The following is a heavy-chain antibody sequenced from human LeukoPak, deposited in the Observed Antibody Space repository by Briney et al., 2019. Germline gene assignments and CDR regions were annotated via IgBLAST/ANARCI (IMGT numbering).Heavy chain of an antibody. V-gene: IGHV3-7*01. J-gene: IGHJ4*02. CDR3: AADVVVVPAAMH. CDR2: IKQDGSEK. D-gene: IGHD2-2*01. Sequence: PGGSLRLSCAASGFTFSSYRMSWVRQAPGKGLEWVANIKQDGSEKYYVDSVKGRFTISRDNAKNSLYLQMNSLRAEDTAVYYCAADVVVVPAAMHWGQGTLVTVSS. CDR1: GFTFSSYR.